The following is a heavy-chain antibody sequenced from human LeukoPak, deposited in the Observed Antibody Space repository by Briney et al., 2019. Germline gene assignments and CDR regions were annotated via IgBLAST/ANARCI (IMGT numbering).Heavy chain of an antibody. CDR1: GLARSTSGVG. Sequence: SGPTLMKPTQTLTLTFTFSGLARSTSGVGVGWIRQPPGKALEWLSLIYWDDDKRYSPSLKSRNNITKDTSKNHLVLTITNMDPVDTATYYCAHRHIAPAGSHYWGQGTLVTVSS. D-gene: IGHD6-13*01. J-gene: IGHJ4*02. CDR2: IYWDDDK. V-gene: IGHV2-5*02. CDR3: AHRHIAPAGSHY.